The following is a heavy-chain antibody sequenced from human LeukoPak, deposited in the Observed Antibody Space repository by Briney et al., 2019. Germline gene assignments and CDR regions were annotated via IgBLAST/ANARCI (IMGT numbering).Heavy chain of an antibody. D-gene: IGHD3-22*01. Sequence: GGSLTLSCAASGFTFDDYAMHWVRQAPGKGLEWVSGISWNSGSIGYADSVKGRFTISRDNAKNSLYVQMNSLRAEDTAVYFCATDPYFYDSSVYYALGYWGQGTLVTVSS. CDR3: ATDPYFYDSSVYYALGY. V-gene: IGHV3-9*01. J-gene: IGHJ4*02. CDR1: GFTFDDYA. CDR2: ISWNSGSI.